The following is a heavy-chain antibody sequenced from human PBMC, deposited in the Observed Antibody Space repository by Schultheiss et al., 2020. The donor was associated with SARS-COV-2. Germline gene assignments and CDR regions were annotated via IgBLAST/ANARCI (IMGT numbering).Heavy chain of an antibody. CDR1: GYTFTSYG. Sequence: ASVKVSCKASGYTFTSYGISWVRQAPGQGPEWMGWISVYNGNTHYAQKLQGRVTMTTDTSTSTAYMELRSLRSDDTAVYYCARDFGDYSWFDPWGQGILVTVSS. CDR3: ARDFGDYSWFDP. D-gene: IGHD4-17*01. V-gene: IGHV1-18*01. CDR2: ISVYNGNT. J-gene: IGHJ5*02.